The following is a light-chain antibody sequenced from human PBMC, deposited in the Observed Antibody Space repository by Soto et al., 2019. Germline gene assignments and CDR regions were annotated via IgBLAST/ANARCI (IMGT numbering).Light chain of an antibody. J-gene: IGLJ2*01. CDR3: SSYTSSITVV. Sequence: QSALTQPPSVSGSPGQSVTISCTGTSSDVGSYNRVSWYQQSPGTAPKLMIYEVSNRPSGVPDRFSGSKSGNTASLTISGLQAEDEADYYCSSYTSSITVVFGGGTKLTVL. V-gene: IGLV2-18*02. CDR2: EVS. CDR1: SSDVGSYNR.